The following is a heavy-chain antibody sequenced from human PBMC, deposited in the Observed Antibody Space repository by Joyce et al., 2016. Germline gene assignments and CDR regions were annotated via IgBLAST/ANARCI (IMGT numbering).Heavy chain of an antibody. V-gene: IGHV3-9*01. Sequence: EVQLVESGGGLVQPGRSLRLSCAASGFTVDDFGMHWVRQAPGEGLEWGSGSSWNGGCIDYADSVKVRFTISRDNAKNSLHLQMNSLRAEDTAVYYCSKSRGSGSFNFDYWGQGTLVTVSS. D-gene: IGHD3-10*01. J-gene: IGHJ4*02. CDR2: SSWNGGCI. CDR1: GFTVDDFG. CDR3: SKSRGSGSFNFDY.